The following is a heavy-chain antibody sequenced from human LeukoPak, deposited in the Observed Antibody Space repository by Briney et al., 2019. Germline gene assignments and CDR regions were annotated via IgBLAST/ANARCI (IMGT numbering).Heavy chain of an antibody. CDR1: GGSISSSSYY. CDR2: IYYSGST. CDR3: ARHAPAYCGGDCYSFGY. J-gene: IGHJ4*02. V-gene: IGHV4-39*01. Sequence: SETLSLTCTVSGGSISSSSYYWGWIRQPPGKGLEWIGSIYYSGSTYYNPSLKSRVTISVDTSKNQFSLKLSSVTAADTAVYYCARHAPAYCGGDCYSFGYWGQGTLVTVSS. D-gene: IGHD2-21*02.